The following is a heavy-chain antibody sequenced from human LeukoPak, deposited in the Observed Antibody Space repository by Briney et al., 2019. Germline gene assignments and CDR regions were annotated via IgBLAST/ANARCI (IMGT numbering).Heavy chain of an antibody. CDR1: GGSFSGYY. V-gene: IGHV4-34*01. Sequence: SETLSLTCAVYGGSFSGYYWSWSRQPPGKGLEWIGEINHSGSTNYNPSLKSRVTISVDTSKNQFSLKLSSVTAADTAVYYCARSPGQSLRSAWFDPWGQGTLVTVSS. CDR2: INHSGST. J-gene: IGHJ5*02. CDR3: ARSPGQSLRSAWFDP. D-gene: IGHD4-17*01.